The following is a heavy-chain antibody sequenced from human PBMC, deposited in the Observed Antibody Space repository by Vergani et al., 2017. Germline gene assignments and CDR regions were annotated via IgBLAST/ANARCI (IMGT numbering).Heavy chain of an antibody. Sequence: EVQLLESGGGLVQPGGSLRLSCAASGFTFSSYAMSWVRQAPGKGLEWVSAISGSGGSTYYADSVKGRFTISRDNSKNTRYLQMNSLRAEDTAVYYCAKDGLYSSGWYDDAFDIWGQGTMVTVSS. D-gene: IGHD6-19*01. V-gene: IGHV3-23*01. CDR1: GFTFSSYA. CDR3: AKDGLYSSGWYDDAFDI. J-gene: IGHJ3*02. CDR2: ISGSGGST.